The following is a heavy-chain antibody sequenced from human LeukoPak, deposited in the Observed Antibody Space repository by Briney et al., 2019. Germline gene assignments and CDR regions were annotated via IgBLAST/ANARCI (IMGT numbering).Heavy chain of an antibody. D-gene: IGHD3-10*01. CDR3: ARAWGLGSRYYYYMDV. CDR1: GGSISSYY. V-gene: IGHV4-59*01. J-gene: IGHJ6*03. Sequence: SETLSLTCTVSGGSISSYYWNWIRQPPGKGLEWIGYMSYSGTTNYNPSLKNRITISVDTSTNQFSLRLRSVTAADTAVHYCARAWGLGSRYYYYMDVWGKGTTVTISS. CDR2: MSYSGTT.